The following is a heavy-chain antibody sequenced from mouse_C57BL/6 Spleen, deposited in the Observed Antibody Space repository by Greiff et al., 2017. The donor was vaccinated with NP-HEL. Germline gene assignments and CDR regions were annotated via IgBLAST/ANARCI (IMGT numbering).Heavy chain of an antibody. CDR1: GYSITSGYY. V-gene: IGHV3-6*01. CDR3: ARDYRGPWFAY. Sequence: EVKVEESGPGLVKPSQSLSLTCSVTGYSITSGYYWNWIRQFPGNKLEWMGYISYDGSNNYNPSLKNRISITRDTSKNQFFLKLNSVTTEDTATYYCARDYRGPWFAYWGQGTLVTVSA. D-gene: IGHD3-1*01. J-gene: IGHJ3*01. CDR2: ISYDGSN.